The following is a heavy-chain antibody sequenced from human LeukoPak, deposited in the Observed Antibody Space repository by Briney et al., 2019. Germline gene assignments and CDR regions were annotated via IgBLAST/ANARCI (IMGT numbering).Heavy chain of an antibody. CDR2: IIPIFGTA. D-gene: IGHD3-22*01. CDR1: GYTFTGYY. V-gene: IGHV1-69*13. Sequence: SVKVSCKASGYTFTGYYMHWVRQAPGQGLEWMGGIIPIFGTANYAQKFQGRVTITADESTSTAYMELSSLRSEDTAVYYCARDRYYDSSGYYYRYYYYYYMDVWGKGTTVTISS. CDR3: ARDRYYDSSGYYYRYYYYYYMDV. J-gene: IGHJ6*03.